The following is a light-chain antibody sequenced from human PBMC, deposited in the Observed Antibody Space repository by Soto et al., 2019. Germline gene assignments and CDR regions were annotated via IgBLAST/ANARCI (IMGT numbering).Light chain of an antibody. Sequence: ETVLTQSPGSLSLSPGERATLSCRASQSVSSSYLAWYQQKPGQAPRLLIYGASSRATGIPDRFSGSGSGTHFTRTISRLEPEDFSAYYCQQYGSSPLTFGGGTKVEIK. CDR1: QSVSSSY. CDR2: GAS. J-gene: IGKJ4*01. CDR3: QQYGSSPLT. V-gene: IGKV3-20*01.